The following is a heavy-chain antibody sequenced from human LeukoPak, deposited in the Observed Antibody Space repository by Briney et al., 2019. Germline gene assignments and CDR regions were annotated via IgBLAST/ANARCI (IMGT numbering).Heavy chain of an antibody. D-gene: IGHD1-26*01. CDR2: IIPIFGTA. Sequence: GASVKVSCKASGGTFSSYAISWVRQAPGQGLESMGGIIPIFGTANYAQKFRGRVTITTDESTSTAYMELSSLRSEDTAVYYCASVGSGSYSYDYWGQGTLVTVSS. J-gene: IGHJ4*02. V-gene: IGHV1-69*05. CDR1: GGTFSSYA. CDR3: ASVGSGSYSYDY.